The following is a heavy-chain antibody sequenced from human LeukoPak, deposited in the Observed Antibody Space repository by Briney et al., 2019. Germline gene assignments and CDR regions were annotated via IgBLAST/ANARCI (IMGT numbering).Heavy chain of an antibody. D-gene: IGHD4-23*01. CDR3: ARDNSVEDTAWWFDP. Sequence: GASVKVSCKASGYTFTTYPMNWVRQAPGQGLEWMGIIDPSGGSTSYAQKFQGRVTMTRDMSTSTDYMELSSLRSEDTAVYYCARDNSVEDTAWWFDPWGQGTLVTVSS. J-gene: IGHJ5*02. V-gene: IGHV1-46*01. CDR2: IDPSGGST. CDR1: GYTFTTYP.